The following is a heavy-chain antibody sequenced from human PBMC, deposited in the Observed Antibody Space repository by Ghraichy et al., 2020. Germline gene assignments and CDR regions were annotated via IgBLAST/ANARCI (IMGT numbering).Heavy chain of an antibody. CDR3: AAERWGGYQDY. V-gene: IGHV4-30-2*01. CDR1: GGSISSGGYS. Sequence: SETLSLTCAVSGGSISSGGYSWSWIRQPPGKGLEWIGYIYHSGSTYYNPSLKSRVTISVDRSKNQFSLKLSSVTAADTAVYYCAAERWGGYQDYWGQGTLVTVSS. D-gene: IGHD3-3*01. J-gene: IGHJ4*02. CDR2: IYHSGST.